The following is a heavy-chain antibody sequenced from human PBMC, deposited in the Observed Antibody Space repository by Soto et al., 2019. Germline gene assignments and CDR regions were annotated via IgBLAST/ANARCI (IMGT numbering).Heavy chain of an antibody. V-gene: IGHV3-74*01. CDR2: INSDGSIT. CDR1: GFTFSGYW. Sequence: GGSLRLSCAASGFTFSGYWMHWVRQVPGKGLVWVSRINSDGSITGYADSVKGRFTISRENAKNTLYLQMNSLRAEDTAVYYCASLTGTNHYWGQGTLVTVSS. CDR3: ASLTGTNHY. D-gene: IGHD1-7*01. J-gene: IGHJ4*02.